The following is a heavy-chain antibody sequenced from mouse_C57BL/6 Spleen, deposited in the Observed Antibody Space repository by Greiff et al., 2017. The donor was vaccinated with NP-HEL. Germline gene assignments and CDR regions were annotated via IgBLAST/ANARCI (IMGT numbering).Heavy chain of an antibody. CDR1: GYTFTSYW. D-gene: IGHD2-5*01. CDR3: ARMRGYSNYEDY. CDR2: IDPSDSET. V-gene: IGHV1-52*01. J-gene: IGHJ2*01. Sequence: QVQLQQPGAELVRPGSSVKLSCKASGYTFTSYWMHWVKQRPIQGLEWIGNIDPSDSETHYNQKFKDKATLTVDKSASTAYMKLSSLTSEDSAVYYCARMRGYSNYEDYWGQGTTLTVSS.